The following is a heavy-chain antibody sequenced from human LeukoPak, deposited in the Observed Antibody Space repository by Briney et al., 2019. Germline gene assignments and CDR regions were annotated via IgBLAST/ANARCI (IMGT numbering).Heavy chain of an antibody. Sequence: SHTLSLTCTVSGDSISSGNYYWSWIRQPPGKGREWIGSIFYTGSTYYNPSLKSRVTLSVDTSKTQFSLKLNSVTAADTAVYYCARGLIYGSGIPYFDNWGQGTLVTVSS. CDR2: IFYTGST. V-gene: IGHV4-30-4*01. J-gene: IGHJ4*02. D-gene: IGHD3-10*01. CDR1: GDSISSGNYY. CDR3: ARGLIYGSGIPYFDN.